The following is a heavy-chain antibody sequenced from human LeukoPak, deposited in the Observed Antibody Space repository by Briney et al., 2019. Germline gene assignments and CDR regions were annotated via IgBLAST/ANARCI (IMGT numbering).Heavy chain of an antibody. CDR1: GYSFTSYD. V-gene: IGHV1-8*01. CDR2: VNPNSGNT. Sequence: GASVKVSCKASGYSFTSYDINWVRQATGQGLEWMGWVNPNSGNTGYAQKFQGRVTMTRDTSINTAYMELSSLRSEDTAVYYCARDQYFYDSGRSYFYFDDWGQGTLVTVSS. J-gene: IGHJ4*02. CDR3: ARDQYFYDSGRSYFYFDD. D-gene: IGHD3-22*01.